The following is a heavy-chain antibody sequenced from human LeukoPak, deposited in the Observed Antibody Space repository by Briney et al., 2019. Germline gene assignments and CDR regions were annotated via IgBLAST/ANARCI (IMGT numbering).Heavy chain of an antibody. J-gene: IGHJ3*02. D-gene: IGHD3-3*01. CDR1: GGSISSYY. CDR2: IYTSGST. V-gene: IGHV4-4*07. Sequence: SETLSLTCTVSGGSISSYYWSWIRQPAGKGLEWIGRIYTSGSTNYNPSLKSRVTMSVDTSKNQFSLKLSSVTAADTAVYYCAREGGVDYDFWSGLSSAFDIWGQGTMVTVSS. CDR3: AREGGVDYDFWSGLSSAFDI.